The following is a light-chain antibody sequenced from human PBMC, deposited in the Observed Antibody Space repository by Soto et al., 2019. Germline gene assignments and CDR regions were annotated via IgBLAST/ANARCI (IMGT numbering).Light chain of an antibody. CDR3: QQYGSSPLT. Sequence: EIVLTQSPGTLALSPGERATLSCRASQSVSSSYLAWYQQKPGQAPRLLIDGASSRATGIPDRFSGSGSGTDFTLTSSRREPEEFAVYYCQQYGSSPLTFGGETKVEIK. CDR1: QSVSSSY. CDR2: GAS. V-gene: IGKV3-20*01. J-gene: IGKJ4*01.